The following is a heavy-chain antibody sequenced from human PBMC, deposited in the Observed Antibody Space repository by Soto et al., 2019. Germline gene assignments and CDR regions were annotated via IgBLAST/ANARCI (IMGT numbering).Heavy chain of an antibody. D-gene: IGHD3-3*01. J-gene: IGHJ3*02. CDR3: ERGPTIFGVGVDAFDI. CDR1: GFTLSSYA. Sequence: EVQLLESGGGLVQPGGSLRLSCAASGFTLSSYALSWVRQAPGKGLEWVSGISGSGDFTFYADSVKGRFTISRDNSKNTLYLQMNSLRVEDTAVYYCERGPTIFGVGVDAFDIWGQGTMVTVSS. V-gene: IGHV3-23*01. CDR2: ISGSGDFT.